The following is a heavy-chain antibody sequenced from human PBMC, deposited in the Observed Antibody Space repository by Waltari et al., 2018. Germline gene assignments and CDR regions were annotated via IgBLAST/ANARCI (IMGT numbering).Heavy chain of an antibody. CDR3: ARHSSSSRPNFDY. D-gene: IGHD6-19*01. Sequence: QLQLQASGPGLVKPSETLSLTCPVSASPLRSSSYYCGWIRQPPGKGLEWIGSIYYSGSTYYNPSLKSRVTISLDTSKNQFSLKLGSVTAADTAVYYCARHSSSSRPNFDYWGQGTLVTVSS. CDR1: ASPLRSSSYY. CDR2: IYYSGST. J-gene: IGHJ4*02. V-gene: IGHV4-39*01.